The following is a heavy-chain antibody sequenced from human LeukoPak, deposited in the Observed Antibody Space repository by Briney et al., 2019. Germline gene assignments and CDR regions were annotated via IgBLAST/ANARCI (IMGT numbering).Heavy chain of an antibody. CDR2: INANSGGT. J-gene: IGHJ4*02. CDR1: GYTFTDYY. Sequence: ASVKVSCKTSGYTFTDYYMHWVRQAPGQGLEWMGWINANSGGTNYAQKFQGRVTMTRDTSTSTAYLDLRRLRSDDTAVYYCAIVPMITFGGLVISSNYFDYWGQGTLVTVSS. V-gene: IGHV1-2*02. CDR3: AIVPMITFGGLVISSNYFDY. D-gene: IGHD3-16*01.